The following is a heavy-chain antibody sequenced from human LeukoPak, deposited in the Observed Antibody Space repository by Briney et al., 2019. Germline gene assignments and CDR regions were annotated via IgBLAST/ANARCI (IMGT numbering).Heavy chain of an antibody. Sequence: ASVKVSCKASGYTFTGYYMHWVRQAPGQGLEWMGWINPNSGGTNYVQKFQGRVTMTRDTSISTAYMELSRLRSDDTAVYYCARDNIVATINWFDPWGQGTLVTVSS. V-gene: IGHV1-2*02. CDR2: INPNSGGT. J-gene: IGHJ5*02. CDR3: ARDNIVATINWFDP. D-gene: IGHD5-12*01. CDR1: GYTFTGYY.